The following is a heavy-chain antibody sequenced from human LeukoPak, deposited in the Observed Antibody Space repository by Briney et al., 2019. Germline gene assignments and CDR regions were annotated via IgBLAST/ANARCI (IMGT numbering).Heavy chain of an antibody. CDR3: AKDLSGGEPQGLDAFDI. D-gene: IGHD1-14*01. J-gene: IGHJ3*02. CDR1: GFTFSSYV. V-gene: IGHV3-23*01. CDR2: ISGSGGGT. Sequence: PGGSLRLSCAASGFTFSSYVMHWVRQAPGKGLEWVSAISGSGGGTYYADSVRGRFTISRDNSKNTLYLQMNSLRADDTAVYYCAKDLSGGEPQGLDAFDIWGQGTMVTVSS.